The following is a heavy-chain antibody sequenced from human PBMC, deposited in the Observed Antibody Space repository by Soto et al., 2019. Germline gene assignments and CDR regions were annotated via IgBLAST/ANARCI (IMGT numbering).Heavy chain of an antibody. J-gene: IGHJ4*02. CDR1: GFTFSSYA. V-gene: IGHV3-23*01. D-gene: IGHD6-19*01. CDR2: ISGSGGST. CDR3: AKDLIAVVWYGLDY. Sequence: EVQLLESGGGLVQPGGSLRLSCAASGFTFSSYAMSWVRQAPGKGLEWVSAISGSGGSTYYADSVKGRFTISRDNSKNTLYLQMNSLRAEDTAIYYCAKDLIAVVWYGLDYWGQGTLVTVSS.